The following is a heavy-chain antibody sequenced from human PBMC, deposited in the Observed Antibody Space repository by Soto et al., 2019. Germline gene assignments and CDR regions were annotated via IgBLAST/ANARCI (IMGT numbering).Heavy chain of an antibody. Sequence: QVQLQESGPRLVKPSGTLSLTCTVSGDSVSSNIWWSWVRQPPGKGLEWIGEIHHSGSTNYNSSLTCRVSSSRDKSKNQFSLNLYSVTAAEAAVFYCARAPRGYGMDVWGQGTTVSVSS. CDR1: GDSVSSNIW. CDR3: ARAPRGYGMDV. J-gene: IGHJ6*02. V-gene: IGHV4-4*02. CDR2: IHHSGST.